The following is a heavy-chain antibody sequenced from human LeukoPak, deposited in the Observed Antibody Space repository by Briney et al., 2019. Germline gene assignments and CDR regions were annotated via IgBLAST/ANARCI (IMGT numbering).Heavy chain of an antibody. CDR2: IKEDGSEK. CDR1: GFTFSNYW. V-gene: IGHV3-7*01. Sequence: GGSLRLSCAASGFTFSNYWMSWVRQAPGKGLEWVANIKEDGSEKYYVDSVKGRFSISRDNAKNSLYLQMNSLRVEDTAIYYCARDRYCLFWGRGTTVTVSS. D-gene: IGHD3-16*02. CDR3: ARDRYCLF. J-gene: IGHJ3*01.